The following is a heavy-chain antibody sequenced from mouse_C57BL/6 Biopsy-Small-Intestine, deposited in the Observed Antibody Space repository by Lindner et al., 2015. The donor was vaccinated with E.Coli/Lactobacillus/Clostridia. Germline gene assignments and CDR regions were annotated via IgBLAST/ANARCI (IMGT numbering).Heavy chain of an antibody. CDR1: GYTFTNYA. CDR3: AKGFSSGPYYYYYYGTDV. D-gene: IGHD2-4*01. V-gene: IGHV1-84*02. Sequence: SVKVSCKASGYTFTNYAMHWVRQAPGQRLEWMGWINAGNGNTKYSQKFQGRVTITRDTSATTAYMELSSLTAEDTAIYYCAKGFSSGPYYYYYYGTDVWGQGTTVTVSS. J-gene: IGHJ1*01. CDR2: INAGNGNT.